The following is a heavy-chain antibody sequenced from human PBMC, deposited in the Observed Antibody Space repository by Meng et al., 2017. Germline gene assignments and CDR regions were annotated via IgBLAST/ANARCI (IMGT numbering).Heavy chain of an antibody. V-gene: IGHV1-69*01. Sequence: QVQRGQSGAGVKKPGSSVKVSCKASGGTFSRYAISWVRQAPGQGLEWMGGIIPIFGTANYAQKFQGRVTITADESTSTAYMELSSLRSEDTAVYYCARVEYYDSSGYYAAFDIWGQGTMVTVSS. J-gene: IGHJ3*02. CDR1: GGTFSRYA. D-gene: IGHD3-22*01. CDR2: IIPIFGTA. CDR3: ARVEYYDSSGYYAAFDI.